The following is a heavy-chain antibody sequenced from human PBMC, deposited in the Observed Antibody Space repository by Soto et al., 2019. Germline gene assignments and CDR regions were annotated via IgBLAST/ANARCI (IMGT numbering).Heavy chain of an antibody. CDR3: ARGPSIIERHYILTGYYQPTLFDY. CDR2: INHSGST. V-gene: IGHV4-34*01. D-gene: IGHD3-9*01. Sequence: PSETLSLTCAVYGGTFICYYWSLIRPPPGKGVEWIGEINHSGSTNYNPSLKSRVTISVDTSKNQFSLKLSSVTAADTAVYYCARGPSIIERHYILTGYYQPTLFDYWGQGNLVTVSS. J-gene: IGHJ4*02. CDR1: GGTFICYY.